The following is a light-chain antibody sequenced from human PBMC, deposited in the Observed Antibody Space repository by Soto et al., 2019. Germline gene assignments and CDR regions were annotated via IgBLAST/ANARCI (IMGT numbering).Light chain of an antibody. V-gene: IGLV2-14*01. CDR1: SSDVGGYNY. J-gene: IGLJ2*01. CDR3: SSYTSSSTLVV. Sequence: QSALTQPASVSGSPGQSITISCTGTSSDVGGYNYVSWYQQHPGKAPKLMIDDVSNRRSGVSNRFSGSKSGNTASLPIPGLQAEDEADYYRSSYTSSSTLVVFGGGTKLTVL. CDR2: DVS.